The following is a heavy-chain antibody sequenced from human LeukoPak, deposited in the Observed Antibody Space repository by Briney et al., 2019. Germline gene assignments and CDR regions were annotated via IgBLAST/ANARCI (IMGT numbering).Heavy chain of an antibody. V-gene: IGHV3-21*01. CDR2: ISSSSSYI. CDR1: GFTFSSYA. Sequence: GGSLRLSCAASGFTFSSYAMNWVRQAPGKGLEWVSSISSSSSYIYYADSVKGRFTISRDNAKNSLYLQMNSLRAEDTAVYYCAREGVEYRYFDYWGQGTLVTVSS. CDR3: AREGVEYRYFDY. D-gene: IGHD5-18*01. J-gene: IGHJ4*02.